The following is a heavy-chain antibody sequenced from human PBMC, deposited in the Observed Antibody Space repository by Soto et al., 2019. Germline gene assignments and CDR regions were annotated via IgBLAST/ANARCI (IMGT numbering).Heavy chain of an antibody. CDR3: ARQLKDSSGYQAPDY. D-gene: IGHD3-22*01. CDR2: IYYSGST. J-gene: IGHJ4*02. V-gene: IGHV4-39*01. Sequence: QLQLQESGPGLVKPSETLSLTCTVSGGSISSSSYYWGWIRQPPGKGLEWIGSIYYSGSTYYNPSLKSRVTISVDTSKNQFSLKLSSVTAADTAVYYCARQLKDSSGYQAPDYWGQGTLVTVSS. CDR1: GGSISSSSYY.